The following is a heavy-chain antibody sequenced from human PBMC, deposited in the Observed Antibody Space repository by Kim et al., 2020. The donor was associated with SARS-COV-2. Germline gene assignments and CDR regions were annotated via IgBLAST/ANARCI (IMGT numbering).Heavy chain of an antibody. D-gene: IGHD3-16*01. CDR2: IKEDGSAK. J-gene: IGHJ5*02. CDR1: GFIFSNSW. V-gene: IGHV3-7*05. CDR3: AVGMGAS. Sequence: GGSLRLSCAASGFIFSNSWMAWIRQAPGRGLEWVAYIKEDGSAKLYVDSVKGRFTISRDNAKNSLYLQMNSLRVEDTAVYYCAVGMGASWGQGSLVTVSS.